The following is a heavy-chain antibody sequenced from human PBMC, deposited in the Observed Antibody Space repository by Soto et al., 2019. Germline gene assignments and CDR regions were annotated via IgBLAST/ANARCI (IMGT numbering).Heavy chain of an antibody. V-gene: IGHV1-18*01. CDR3: ARDTDYYDSSGFGY. CDR2: ISAYNGNA. J-gene: IGHJ4*02. CDR1: GYTFTSYG. Sequence: ASVKVSCKASGYTFTSYGISWVRQAPGQGLEWMGWISAYNGNANYAQKLQGRVTMTTDTSTSTAYMELRSLRSDDTAVYYCARDTDYYDSSGFGYWGQGTLVTVS. D-gene: IGHD3-22*01.